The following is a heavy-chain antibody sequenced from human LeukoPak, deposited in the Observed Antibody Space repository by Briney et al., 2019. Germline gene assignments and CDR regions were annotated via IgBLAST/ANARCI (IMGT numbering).Heavy chain of an antibody. J-gene: IGHJ5*02. Sequence: SGTLSLTCGVSGGSITSTNYWTWVRQPPGKGLEWIGHIYHSGSTNYNPSLKSRVTILVDTSNNQFSLKVTSVTAADTAVYYCARLNVYSSGWYPNWFDPWGQGTLVTVSS. CDR2: IYHSGST. CDR3: ARLNVYSSGWYPNWFDP. CDR1: GGSITSTNY. V-gene: IGHV4-4*02. D-gene: IGHD6-19*01.